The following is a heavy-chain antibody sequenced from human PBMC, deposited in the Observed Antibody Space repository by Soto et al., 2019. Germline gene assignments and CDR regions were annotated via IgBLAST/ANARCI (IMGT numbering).Heavy chain of an antibody. CDR3: ARAPRGVVDETYYYGMDV. J-gene: IGHJ6*02. V-gene: IGHV3-30-3*01. CDR1: GFTFSSYA. Sequence: QVQLVESGGGVVQPGRSLRLSCAASGFTFSSYAMHWVRQAPGKGLEWVAVISYDGSNKYYADSVKGRFTISRDNSKNTLYLQMNSLRAEDTAVYYCARAPRGVVDETYYYGMDVWGQGTTITVSS. D-gene: IGHD2-15*01. CDR2: ISYDGSNK.